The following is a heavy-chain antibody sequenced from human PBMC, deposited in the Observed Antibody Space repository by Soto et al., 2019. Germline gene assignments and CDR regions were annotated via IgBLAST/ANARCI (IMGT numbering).Heavy chain of an antibody. J-gene: IGHJ3*02. V-gene: IGHV1-69*02. CDR2: IIPIVRIP. CDR1: GGTFSSYT. CDR3: ASIDPSRPPENAFDI. D-gene: IGHD3-16*02. Sequence: QVQLVQSGAEVRKTGSSVKVSCKASGGTFSSYTISWVRQAPGQGLEWMGRIIPIVRIPNYAQKFQGRLTLTADGSTSTAYMELSSLRSDDTAVYYCASIDPSRPPENAFDIWGQGTVVTVSS.